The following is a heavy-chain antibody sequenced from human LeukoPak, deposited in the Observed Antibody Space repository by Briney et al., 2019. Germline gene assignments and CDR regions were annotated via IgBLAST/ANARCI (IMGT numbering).Heavy chain of an antibody. J-gene: IGHJ5*02. CDR1: EFTFTTYG. CDR3: ARDGWGYCGSTSCRNWFDP. CDR2: IYYDGSNI. Sequence: GGSLTLSCAASEFTFTTYGMHWVRQAPGKGLEWVAFIYYDGSNIYYADYVKGRFTISRDISKNTLYLQMNSLRAADTAVYYCARDGWGYCGSTSCRNWFDPWGQGTLVTVSS. V-gene: IGHV3-33*01. D-gene: IGHD2-2*01.